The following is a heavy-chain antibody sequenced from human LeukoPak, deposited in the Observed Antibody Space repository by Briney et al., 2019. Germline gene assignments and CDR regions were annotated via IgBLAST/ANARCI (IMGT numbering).Heavy chain of an antibody. V-gene: IGHV4-59*08. J-gene: IGHJ4*02. CDR1: GGSMNSYY. D-gene: IGHD3-9*01. Sequence: SETLSLTCSVSGGSMNSYYWSWIRQSPGKGLEWIGYIYYSGSTNYNPSLKSRVTISVDTPKNQFSLKLSSVTAADTAVYYCARHVWLQPFDYWGQGTLVTVSS. CDR3: ARHVWLQPFDY. CDR2: IYYSGST.